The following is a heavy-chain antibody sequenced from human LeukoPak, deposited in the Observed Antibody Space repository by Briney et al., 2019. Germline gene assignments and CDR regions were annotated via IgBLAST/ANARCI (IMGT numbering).Heavy chain of an antibody. D-gene: IGHD6-13*01. V-gene: IGHV3-30*14. CDR2: SSKGYSSRQ. Sequence: GGPLRLSCAASGFAQHNFGVHWVRQAPRRGVEWLGLSSKGYSSRQYYADSVTRRFTNSRYAAGQTRSLQMNSRTIEDTGIYYCARGDRSFDFVPRGQGIEVIASS. CDR3: ARGDRSFDFVP. CDR1: GFAQHNFG. J-gene: IGHJ5*02.